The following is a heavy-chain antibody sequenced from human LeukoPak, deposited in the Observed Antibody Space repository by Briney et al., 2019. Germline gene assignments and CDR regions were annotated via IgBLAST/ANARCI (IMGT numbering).Heavy chain of an antibody. Sequence: TGGSLRLSCAASGFTFFTYAMHWVRQAPGKGLEWVAVISSDGSHRYYADSVKGRFTISRDNSKSTLYLQMNSLRAEDTAVYYCARSYGSQTYKFDYWGQGTLVTVSS. CDR1: GFTFFTYA. CDR3: ARSYGSQTYKFDY. CDR2: ISSDGSHR. V-gene: IGHV3-30*04. J-gene: IGHJ4*02. D-gene: IGHD3-10*01.